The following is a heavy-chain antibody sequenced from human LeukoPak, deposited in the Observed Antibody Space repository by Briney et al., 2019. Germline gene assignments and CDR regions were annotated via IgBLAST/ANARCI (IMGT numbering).Heavy chain of an antibody. V-gene: IGHV3-53*01. J-gene: IGHJ6*02. CDR2: IYSGGST. D-gene: IGHD5-18*01. CDR3: ARAESGYSYGYIYYYGMDV. CDR1: GYTVSSDY. Sequence: GGSLRLTCAASGYTVSSDYMSWVRQAPGKGLEWVSVIYSGGSTYYADSVKGRFTISRDNSKNTLYLQMNSLRAEDTAVYYCARAESGYSYGYIYYYGMDVWGQGTTVTVSS.